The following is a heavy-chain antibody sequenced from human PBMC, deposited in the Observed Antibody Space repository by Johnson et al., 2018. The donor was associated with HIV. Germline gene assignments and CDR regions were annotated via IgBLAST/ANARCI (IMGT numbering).Heavy chain of an antibody. CDR1: GFTFDDYA. J-gene: IGHJ3*02. V-gene: IGHV3-23*04. CDR3: ANGHSSWSGDAAFDI. D-gene: IGHD6-13*01. Sequence: EVQLVESGGGLVQPGRSLRLSCAASGFTFDDYAMHWVRQVPGKGLEWVSAISGSGGSTYYADSVKGRFTISRDNSKNTLHLQMNSLRAEDTAVYYCANGHSSWSGDAAFDIWGQGTMVTVSS. CDR2: ISGSGGST.